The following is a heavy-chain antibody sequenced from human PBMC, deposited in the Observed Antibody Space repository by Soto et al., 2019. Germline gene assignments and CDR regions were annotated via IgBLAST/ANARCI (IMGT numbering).Heavy chain of an antibody. Sequence: LSLTCTVSGGSVTNSSYYWGWIRQSPGKGLEWIGSVYYRGRSYSKSSVKSRVTISVDTSKNRSSLSLNSVTASDTAVYFCVSQRTTVPTQAYFDYWGPGALVTVSS. CDR1: GGSVTNSSYY. J-gene: IGHJ4*02. CDR3: VSQRTTVPTQAYFDY. CDR2: VYYRGRS. D-gene: IGHD4-17*01. V-gene: IGHV4-39*01.